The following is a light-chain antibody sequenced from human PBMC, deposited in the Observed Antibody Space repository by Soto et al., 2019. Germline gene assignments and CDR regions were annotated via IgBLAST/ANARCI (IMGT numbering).Light chain of an antibody. CDR1: SSDVGGYNY. Sequence: QAVLTQPPSASGSPGQSVTISCTGTSSDVGGYNYVSWYQQNPGKVPKLMIYEVNKRPSGVPDRFSGSKSGNTASLTVSGLQTEDEADYYCSSYAGDNSLLFGGGTKLTVL. CDR3: SSYAGDNSLL. V-gene: IGLV2-8*01. CDR2: EVN. J-gene: IGLJ2*01.